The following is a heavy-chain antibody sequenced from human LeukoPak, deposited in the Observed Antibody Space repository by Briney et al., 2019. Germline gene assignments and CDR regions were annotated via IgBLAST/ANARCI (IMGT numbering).Heavy chain of an antibody. CDR1: GFTFSSYW. CDR2: IISSGSTI. J-gene: IGHJ4*02. D-gene: IGHD6-19*01. CDR3: ARRLDYFDS. Sequence: PGGSLRLSCAASGFTFSSYWMSWVRQAPGKGLEWISSIISSGSTIYYADSVKGRFTISRDNAKNSLYLQMNSLRDEDTAVYYCARRLDYFDSWGQGILVTVSS. V-gene: IGHV3-48*02.